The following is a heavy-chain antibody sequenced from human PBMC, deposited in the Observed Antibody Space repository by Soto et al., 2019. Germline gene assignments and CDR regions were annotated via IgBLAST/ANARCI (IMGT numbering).Heavy chain of an antibody. D-gene: IGHD3-22*01. CDR3: AIDLTTEPYYYYYGMDV. J-gene: IGHJ6*02. CDR2: IWYDGSNK. V-gene: IGHV3-33*01. Sequence: QVQLVESGGGVVQPGRSLRLSCAASGFTFSSYGMHWVRQAPGKGLEWVAVIWYDGSNKYYADSVKGRFTISRDNSKNTLYLQMNSLRAEDTAVYYCAIDLTTEPYYYYYGMDVWGQGTTVTVSS. CDR1: GFTFSSYG.